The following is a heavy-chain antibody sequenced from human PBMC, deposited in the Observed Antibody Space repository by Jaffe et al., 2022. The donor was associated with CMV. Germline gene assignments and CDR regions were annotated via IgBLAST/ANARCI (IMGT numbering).Heavy chain of an antibody. CDR2: IWYDGNKK. D-gene: IGHD3-22*01. J-gene: IGHJ4*02. CDR1: GFTFSSYG. Sequence: QVQLAESGGGVVQPGRSLRLSCTASGFTFSSYGMHWVRQAPGKGLEWVAVIWYDGNKKYYGDSVKGRFTISRDNSKNTLYLQMSSLRVEDTAVYYCARGTRSQLVDSSGYSPGYWGQGTLVTVSS. CDR3: ARGTRSQLVDSSGYSPGY. V-gene: IGHV3-33*08.